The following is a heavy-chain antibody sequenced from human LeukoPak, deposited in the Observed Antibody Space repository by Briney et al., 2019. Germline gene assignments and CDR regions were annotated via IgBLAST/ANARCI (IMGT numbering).Heavy chain of an antibody. CDR2: ISYSGSA. CDR1: GGSISSYY. D-gene: IGHD2-15*01. J-gene: IGHJ5*02. CDR3: ARDRYCSGGLCYSGRFDP. V-gene: IGHV4-59*01. Sequence: SETLSLTCTVSGGSISSYYWSWIRQPPGKGLEWIGYISYSGSANYNPTLKGRVTISVDTSKNQFSLKLSSVTAAGTAVYYCARDRYCSGGLCYSGRFDPWGQGTLVTVSS.